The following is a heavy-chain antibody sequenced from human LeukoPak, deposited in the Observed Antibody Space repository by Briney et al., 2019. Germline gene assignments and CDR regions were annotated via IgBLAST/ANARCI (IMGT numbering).Heavy chain of an antibody. CDR3: AKEFGYCSGGSCYSVGYFDF. CDR1: GFTFSSYV. D-gene: IGHD2-15*01. J-gene: IGHJ4*02. V-gene: IGHV3-23*01. Sequence: PGGSLRLSCTASGFTFSSYVMSWVRQAPGKGLEWVSAISASGGSTYYADSVKGRFTISRDNSKNTLYLQMNSLRAEDTAVYCCAKEFGYCSGGSCYSVGYFDFWGQGTLVTVSS. CDR2: ISASGGST.